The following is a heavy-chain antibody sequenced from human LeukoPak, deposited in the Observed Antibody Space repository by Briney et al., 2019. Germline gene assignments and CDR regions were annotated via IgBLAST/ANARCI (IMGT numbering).Heavy chain of an antibody. CDR3: ARDSGHTPFDD. J-gene: IGHJ4*02. D-gene: IGHD6-25*01. CDR1: GVSVSPNF. V-gene: IGHV3-53*01. Sequence: GGSLTLSCLVSGVSVSPNFMGWVRPAPGKGREWVAFIQSGGATYHSESVKGRFTISRDTSQHMLFLQMNTLTVEDTAVYYCARDSGHTPFDDWGQGTLVTVSS. CDR2: IQSGGAT.